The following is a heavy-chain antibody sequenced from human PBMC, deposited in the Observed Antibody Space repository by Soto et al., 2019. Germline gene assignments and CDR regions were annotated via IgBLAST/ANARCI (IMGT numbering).Heavy chain of an antibody. Sequence: EVQLVESGGGLVKPGGSLRLSCAASGFTFSSYSMNWVRQAPGKGLEWVSSISSSSSYIYYADSVKGRFTIPRDNAKNSLYLQMNSLRAEDTAVYYCARDWVEMATDRHDAFDIWGQGTMVTVSS. J-gene: IGHJ3*02. CDR1: GFTFSSYS. CDR3: ARDWVEMATDRHDAFDI. D-gene: IGHD5-12*01. CDR2: ISSSSSYI. V-gene: IGHV3-21*01.